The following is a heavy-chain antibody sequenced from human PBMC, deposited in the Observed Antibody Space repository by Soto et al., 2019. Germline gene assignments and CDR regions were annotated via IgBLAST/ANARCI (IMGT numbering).Heavy chain of an antibody. J-gene: IGHJ5*02. CDR2: IKQDGSEK. CDR3: ARVGTRITIFGVVIDWFDP. V-gene: IGHV3-7*01. Sequence: GGSLRLSCAASGFTFSSYCMSWVRQAPGEGLEWVANIKQDGSEKYYVDSVKGRFTISRDNAKNSLYLQMNSLRAEDTAVYYCARVGTRITIFGVVIDWFDPWGQGTLVTVSS. D-gene: IGHD3-3*01. CDR1: GFTFSSYC.